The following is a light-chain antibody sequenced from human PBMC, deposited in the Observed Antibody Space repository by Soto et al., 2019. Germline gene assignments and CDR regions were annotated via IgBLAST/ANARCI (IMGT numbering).Light chain of an antibody. V-gene: IGKV3-20*01. CDR1: QSVTNNQ. J-gene: IGKJ1*01. CDR2: GVS. Sequence: EIVLTQSPGTLSLSPGARATLYCRASQSVTNNQFAWFRQKPGQAPRLLIYGVSGRATGIPDRFSGSGSGTDFTLTISRLEPEDFAVYHCHQYGGSPPTFGQGTKVHIK. CDR3: HQYGGSPPT.